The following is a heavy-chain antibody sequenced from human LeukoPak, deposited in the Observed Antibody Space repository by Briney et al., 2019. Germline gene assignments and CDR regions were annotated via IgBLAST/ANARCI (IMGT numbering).Heavy chain of an antibody. CDR1: GGFNSRYY. CDR2: IFYSGHS. D-gene: IGHD3/OR15-3a*01. CDR3: ARIDHLGFMDE. Sequence: PSETLSLACSVSGGFNSRYYRSWVRQPLGKGLEWLGHIFYSGHSNYNASLTSRIRMSVDTYKAQFSLELASVIAADTAVYYCARIDHLGFMDEWGPGILVTVSS. J-gene: IGHJ4*02. V-gene: IGHV4-59*12.